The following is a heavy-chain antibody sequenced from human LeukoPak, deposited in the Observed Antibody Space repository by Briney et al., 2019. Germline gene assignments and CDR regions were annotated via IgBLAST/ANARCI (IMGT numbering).Heavy chain of an antibody. J-gene: IGHJ4*02. Sequence: ASVKVSCKVSGYTLTELSMHWVRQAPGKGLEWMGGFDPEDGETIYAQKFQGRVTMTEDTSTDTAYMELSGLRSEDTAVYYCAAVTTHSQDFDYWGQGTLVTVSS. CDR2: FDPEDGET. D-gene: IGHD4-17*01. CDR1: GYTLTELS. CDR3: AAVTTHSQDFDY. V-gene: IGHV1-24*01.